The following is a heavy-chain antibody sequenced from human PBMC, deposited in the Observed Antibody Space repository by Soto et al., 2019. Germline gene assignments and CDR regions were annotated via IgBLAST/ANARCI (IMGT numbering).Heavy chain of an antibody. CDR1: GYTFTGYY. D-gene: IGHD2-15*01. CDR3: ARGDCSGGSCYSSWFDP. J-gene: IGHJ5*02. CDR2: INPNSGGT. Sequence: ASVKVSCKASGYTFTGYYMHWVRQAPGQGLEWMGWINPNSGGTNYAQKFQGRVTMTRDTPISTAYMELSRLRSDDTAVYYCARGDCSGGSCYSSWFDPWGQGTLVTVSS. V-gene: IGHV1-2*02.